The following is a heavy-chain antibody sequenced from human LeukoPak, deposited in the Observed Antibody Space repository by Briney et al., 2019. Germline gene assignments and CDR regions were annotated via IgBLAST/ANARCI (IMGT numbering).Heavy chain of an antibody. Sequence: GGSLRLSCTASGFTFSDYWMTWVRQAPGKWPEWVANIRQDGSQRYYVDSVRGRFTISRDNAKNSLQMNGLRAEDTAVYYCARRGGSSSRRSPIDYWGQGTLVTVSS. CDR2: IRQDGSQR. J-gene: IGHJ4*02. CDR3: ARRGGSSSRRSPIDY. V-gene: IGHV3-7*01. D-gene: IGHD6-6*01. CDR1: GFTFSDYW.